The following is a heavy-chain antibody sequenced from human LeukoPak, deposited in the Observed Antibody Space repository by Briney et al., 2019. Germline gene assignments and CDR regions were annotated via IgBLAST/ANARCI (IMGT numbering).Heavy chain of an antibody. CDR3: ARSIAAAGTDFQH. V-gene: IGHV4-39*07. D-gene: IGHD6-13*01. CDR2: IYYSGST. CDR1: GGSISSSSYY. J-gene: IGHJ1*01. Sequence: NPSETLSLTCTVSGGSISSSSYYWGWIRQPPGKGLEWIGSIYYSGSTYYNPSLKSRVTISVDRSKNQFSLKLSSVTAADTAVYYCARSIAAAGTDFQHWGQGTLVTVSS.